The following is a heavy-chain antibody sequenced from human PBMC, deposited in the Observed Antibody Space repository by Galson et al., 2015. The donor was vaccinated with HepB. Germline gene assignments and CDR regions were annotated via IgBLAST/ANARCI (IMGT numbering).Heavy chain of an antibody. CDR2: ISYDGSNK. CDR1: GFTFSSYG. J-gene: IGHJ4*02. V-gene: IGHV3-30*18. Sequence: SLRLSCAASGFTFSSYGMHWVRQAPGKGLEWVAVISYDGSNKYYADSVKGRFTISRDNSKNTLYLQMNSLRAEDTAVYYCAKDRRESGSYWPHDYWGQGTLVTVSS. D-gene: IGHD1-26*01. CDR3: AKDRRESGSYWPHDY.